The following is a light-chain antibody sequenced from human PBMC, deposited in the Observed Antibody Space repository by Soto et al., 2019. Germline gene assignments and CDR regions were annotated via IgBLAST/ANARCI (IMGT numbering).Light chain of an antibody. CDR3: LLYYGGAQWV. J-gene: IGLJ7*01. Sequence: QTVVTQEPSLTVSPGGSVTLTCASSTGAVTSDYYPNWFHQIPGQVPRALIYSIRERYSWTPARFSGSLLGGKAALTLSGAQPEDEGEYYCLLYYGGAQWVFGGGTQLTVL. V-gene: IGLV7-43*01. CDR1: TGAVTSDYY. CDR2: SIR.